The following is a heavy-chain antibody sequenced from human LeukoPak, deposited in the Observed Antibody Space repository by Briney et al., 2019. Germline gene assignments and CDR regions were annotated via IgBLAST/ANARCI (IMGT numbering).Heavy chain of an antibody. CDR3: ARGRKVLWFGETNDAFDI. CDR2: INSDGSST. Sequence: GRSLRLSCAASGFTFSSYWMHWVRQAPGKGLVWVSRINSDGSSTSYADSVKGRFTISRDNAKNTLYLQMNSLRAEDTAVYYCARGRKVLWFGETNDAFDIWGQGTMVTVSS. CDR1: GFTFSSYW. D-gene: IGHD3-10*01. J-gene: IGHJ3*02. V-gene: IGHV3-74*01.